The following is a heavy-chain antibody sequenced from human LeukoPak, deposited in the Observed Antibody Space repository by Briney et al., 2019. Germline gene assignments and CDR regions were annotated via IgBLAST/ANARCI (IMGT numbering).Heavy chain of an antibody. CDR1: GGSISSSSYY. CDR2: IYYSGST. J-gene: IGHJ4*02. CDR3: ARAYSSSWYWMGYFGY. D-gene: IGHD6-13*01. V-gene: IGHV4-39*01. Sequence: SETLSLTCTVSGGSISSSSYYWGWIRQPPGKGLEWIGSIYYSGSTYYNPSLKSRVTISVDTSKNQFSLKLSSVTAADTAVYYCARAYSSSWYWMGYFGYWGQGTLVTVSS.